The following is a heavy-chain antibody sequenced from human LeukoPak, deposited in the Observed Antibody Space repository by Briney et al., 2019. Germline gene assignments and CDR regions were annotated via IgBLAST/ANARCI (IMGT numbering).Heavy chain of an antibody. CDR2: INTDGSTT. Sequence: PGGSLRLSCAASGFSFSNAWMHWVRQAPGKGLVWVSRINTDGSTTTYADSVKGRFTISRDNAKNTLYLQMNSLRAEETAVYFCARAADYYASGIFYWGQGTLVTVSS. CDR1: GFSFSNAW. J-gene: IGHJ4*02. V-gene: IGHV3-74*01. D-gene: IGHD3-10*01. CDR3: ARAADYYASGIFY.